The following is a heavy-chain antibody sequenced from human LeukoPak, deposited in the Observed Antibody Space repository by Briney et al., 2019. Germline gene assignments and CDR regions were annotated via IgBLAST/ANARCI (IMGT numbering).Heavy chain of an antibody. CDR1: GYTFNGYG. CDR2: ISGSNGNT. Sequence: APVKVSCKASGYTFNGYGISWVRQAPGQGPEWIGWISGSNGNTNYAQRFQGRVTMTTDSSTSAAYMELRSLRSDDTAVYYCARERPPYYYMDVWGKGTTVTISS. CDR3: ARERPPYYYMDV. J-gene: IGHJ6*03. V-gene: IGHV1-18*01.